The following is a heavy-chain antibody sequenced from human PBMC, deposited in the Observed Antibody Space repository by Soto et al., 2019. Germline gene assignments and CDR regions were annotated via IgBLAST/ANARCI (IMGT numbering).Heavy chain of an antibody. CDR3: VRDSISGSYYFYYYGMDV. V-gene: IGHV3-30*03. Sequence: QVQLVESGGGVAQPGRSLRLSCAASGFSFSRYGMHWVRQAPGKGLEWVAVISYDGSKKYDADSVKGRFTISRDNSKNTLYLQMNNLRPEDTAVYYCVRDSISGSYYFYYYGMDVWGLGTTVTVSS. CDR1: GFSFSRYG. CDR2: ISYDGSKK. J-gene: IGHJ6*02. D-gene: IGHD1-26*01.